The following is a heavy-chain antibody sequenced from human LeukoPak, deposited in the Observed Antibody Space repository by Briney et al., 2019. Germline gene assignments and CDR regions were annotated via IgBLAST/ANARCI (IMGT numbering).Heavy chain of an antibody. J-gene: IGHJ5*02. V-gene: IGHV4-31*03. CDR1: GGSISSGGYY. D-gene: IGHD6-6*01. CDR2: IYYSGST. CDR3: ARARSIAVWFDP. Sequence: SETLSLTCTVSGGSISSGGYYWSWIRQHPGKGLEWIGYIYYSGSTYYNPSLKSRVTISVDTSKNQFSLKLSSVTAADAAVYYCARARSIAVWFDPWGQGTLVTVSS.